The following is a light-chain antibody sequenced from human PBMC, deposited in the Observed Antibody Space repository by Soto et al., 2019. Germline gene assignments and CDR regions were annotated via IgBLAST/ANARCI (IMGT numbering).Light chain of an antibody. Sequence: DIQMTQSPSSLSASVGDRVTITCRASQSLSKFLNWYQQKPGKAPDLVIYRASNLQSGVPSRFSGRGSGTDFTLTISSLQPEDFATYFCQQSYSSPHTFSQGTRL. CDR2: RAS. V-gene: IGKV1-39*01. CDR3: QQSYSSPHT. J-gene: IGKJ5*01. CDR1: QSLSKF.